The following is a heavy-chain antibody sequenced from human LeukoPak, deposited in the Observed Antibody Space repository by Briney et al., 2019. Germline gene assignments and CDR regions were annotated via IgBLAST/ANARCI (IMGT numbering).Heavy chain of an antibody. CDR3: ARVKFYDSSGYDAFDI. CDR2: ISAYSGNT. V-gene: IGHV1-18*01. D-gene: IGHD3-22*01. CDR1: GYTFTSYG. Sequence: ASVKVSCKASGYTFTSYGISWVRQAPGQGLEWMGWISAYSGNTNYAQKLQGRVTMTTDTSTSTAYMELRSLRSDDTAVYYCARVKFYDSSGYDAFDIWGQGTMVTVSS. J-gene: IGHJ3*02.